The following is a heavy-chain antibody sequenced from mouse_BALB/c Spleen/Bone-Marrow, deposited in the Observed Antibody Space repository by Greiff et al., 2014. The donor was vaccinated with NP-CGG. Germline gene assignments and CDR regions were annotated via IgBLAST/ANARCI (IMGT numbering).Heavy chain of an antibody. D-gene: IGHD1-1*01. CDR2: IDPANGNT. CDR1: GFNIKDTY. V-gene: IGHV14-3*02. Sequence: EVQRVESGAELVKPGASVKLSCTASGFNIKDTYMHWVKQRPEQGLEWIGMIDPANGNTKYDPKFQGKATITADTSSNTAYLQLSSLTSEYTAVYYCAPYYYGSSQFAYWGQGTLVTVSA. J-gene: IGHJ3*01. CDR3: APYYYGSSQFAY.